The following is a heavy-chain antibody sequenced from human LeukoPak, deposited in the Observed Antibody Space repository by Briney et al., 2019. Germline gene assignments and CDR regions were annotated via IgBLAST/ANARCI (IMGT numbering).Heavy chain of an antibody. CDR2: MNPNSGNT. J-gene: IGHJ6*02. V-gene: IGHV1-8*01. CDR1: GYTFASYD. Sequence: GASVKVSCKASGYTFASYDINWVRQATGQGLEWMGWMNPNSGNTGYAQKFQGRVTMTRNTSISTAYMELSSLRSEDTAVYYCARGLYYDILTGYYYYYYGMDVWGRGTTVTVSS. CDR3: ARGLYYDILTGYYYYYYGMDV. D-gene: IGHD3-9*01.